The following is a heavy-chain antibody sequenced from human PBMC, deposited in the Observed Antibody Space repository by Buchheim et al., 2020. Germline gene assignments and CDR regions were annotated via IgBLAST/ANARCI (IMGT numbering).Heavy chain of an antibody. J-gene: IGHJ4*02. Sequence: QVQLVESGGGVVQPGRSLRLSCAASGFTFSSYGMHWVRQAPGKGLEWVAVISYDGSNKYYADSVKGRFTISRDNSKNTLYLQMNSLRAEDTAVYYCAKDYYDREDDYWGQGTL. CDR3: AKDYYDREDDY. V-gene: IGHV3-30*18. D-gene: IGHD3-22*01. CDR1: GFTFSSYG. CDR2: ISYDGSNK.